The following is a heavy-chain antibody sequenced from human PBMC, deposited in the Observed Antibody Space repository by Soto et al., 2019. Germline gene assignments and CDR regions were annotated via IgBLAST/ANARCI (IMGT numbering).Heavy chain of an antibody. CDR3: ASVRLIAAAGTNYYYGMDV. CDR1: GYTFTSYG. D-gene: IGHD6-13*01. Sequence: ASVKVSCKASGYTFTSYGISWVRQAPGQGLEWMGWISAYNGNTNYAQKLQGRVTMTTDTSTSTAYMELRSLRSDDTAVYYCASVRLIAAAGTNYYYGMDVWGQGTTVTVSS. V-gene: IGHV1-18*01. J-gene: IGHJ6*02. CDR2: ISAYNGNT.